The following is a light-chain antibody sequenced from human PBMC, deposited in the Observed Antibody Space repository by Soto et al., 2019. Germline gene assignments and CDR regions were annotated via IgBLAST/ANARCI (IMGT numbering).Light chain of an antibody. CDR3: QQRTT. Sequence: EIVLTQSPATLSLSPGERATLSCRASHSVNNFVAWFQQKPGQAPRLLIYDVSNRATGIPARFSGSGSGADFTLTISSLEPEDYALYFCQQRTTFGGGTRVEIK. CDR2: DVS. V-gene: IGKV3-11*01. J-gene: IGKJ4*01. CDR1: HSVNNF.